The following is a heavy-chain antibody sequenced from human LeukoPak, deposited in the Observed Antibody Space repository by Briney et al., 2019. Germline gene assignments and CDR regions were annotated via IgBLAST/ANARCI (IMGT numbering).Heavy chain of an antibody. CDR2: IGSGSSTI. V-gene: IGHV3-48*02. CDR1: GFTFSSYT. J-gene: IGHJ4*02. D-gene: IGHD3-22*01. Sequence: GGSLRLSCAASGFTFSSYTMNWVRQAPGKGLEWISSIGSGSSTIYYADSVRGRFTISRDNAKNSLYLQMNSLRDEDTAVYYCARRYYYESSLDYWGQGTLVTVSS. CDR3: ARRYYYESSLDY.